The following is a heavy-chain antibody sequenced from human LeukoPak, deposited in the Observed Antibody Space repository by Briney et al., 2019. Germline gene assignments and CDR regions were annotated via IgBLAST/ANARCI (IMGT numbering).Heavy chain of an antibody. D-gene: IGHD5-24*01. J-gene: IGHJ4*02. V-gene: IGHV3-30*02. CDR3: ANLDGYNADY. CDR1: GFTFSRFG. Sequence: GGSLRLSCAASGFTFSRFGMHWVRQAPGQGLEWVSFILYDGSGKYYADSVKGRFTISRDNSKNTLYLQMNSLRAEDTAVYYCANLDGYNADYWGQGTLVTVSS. CDR2: ILYDGSGK.